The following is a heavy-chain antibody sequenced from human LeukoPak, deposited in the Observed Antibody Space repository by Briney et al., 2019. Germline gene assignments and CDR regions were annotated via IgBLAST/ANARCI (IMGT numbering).Heavy chain of an antibody. CDR3: ARGRGVPAPIAARLGY. Sequence: WETLSLTCAVYGGSFSGYYLNWVRQPPGKGLEWIGEINHSGSTNYNPSLKSRVTISVDKSKNQFSLKLSSVTAADTAVYYCARGRGVPAPIAARLGYWGERTLVTVSS. J-gene: IGHJ4*02. CDR2: INHSGST. D-gene: IGHD6-6*01. CDR1: GGSFSGYY. V-gene: IGHV4-34*01.